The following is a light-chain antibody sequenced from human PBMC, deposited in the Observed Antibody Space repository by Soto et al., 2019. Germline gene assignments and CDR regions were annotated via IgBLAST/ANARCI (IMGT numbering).Light chain of an antibody. V-gene: IGLV4-69*01. J-gene: IGLJ2*01. Sequence: QSVLTQSPSASASLGASVKLTCTLSSGHSNYAIAWNQQQSEKGPRYLMKLNSDGSHSKGDGIPDRFSCSSSGAERYLNISRLQSEDEADYYCQTWGAGIVVFGGGTKVTVL. CDR2: LNSDGSH. CDR1: SGHSNYA. CDR3: QTWGAGIVV.